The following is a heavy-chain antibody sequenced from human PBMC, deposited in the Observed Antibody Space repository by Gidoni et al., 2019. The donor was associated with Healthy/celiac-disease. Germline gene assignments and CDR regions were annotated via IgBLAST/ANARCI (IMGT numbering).Heavy chain of an antibody. J-gene: IGHJ6*02. CDR3: ARGSVVPAAIGYYYYGMDV. Sequence: EVQLVQSGAEVKKPGESLRISCKGSGYSFTSYWISWVRQMPGKGLEWMGRIDPSDSYTNYSPSFQGHVTISADKSISTAYLQWSSLKASDTAMYYCARGSVVPAAIGYYYYGMDVWGQGTTVTVSS. CDR2: IDPSDSYT. CDR1: GYSFTSYW. V-gene: IGHV5-10-1*03. D-gene: IGHD2-2*02.